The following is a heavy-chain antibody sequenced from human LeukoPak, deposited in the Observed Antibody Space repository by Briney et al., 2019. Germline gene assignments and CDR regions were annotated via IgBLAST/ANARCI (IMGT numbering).Heavy chain of an antibody. CDR1: GGTFSSFA. Sequence: SVKVSCKASGGTFSSFAIYWVRQAPGQGLEWMGGIAPIFGTANYAQKFQGRVTVTADESTSTAYMELSSLRSEDTAVYYCAGDPGHSGSQNWGQGTLVTVSS. D-gene: IGHD1-26*01. V-gene: IGHV1-69*01. CDR2: IAPIFGTA. CDR3: AGDPGHSGSQN. J-gene: IGHJ4*02.